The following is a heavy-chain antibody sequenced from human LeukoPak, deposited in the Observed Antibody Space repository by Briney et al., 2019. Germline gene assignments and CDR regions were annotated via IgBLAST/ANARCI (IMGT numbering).Heavy chain of an antibody. D-gene: IGHD6-19*01. CDR2: INHSGST. Sequence: KPSETLSLTCAVYGGSFRGYYWSWIRQPPGKGLEWIGEINHSGSTNYNPSLKSRVTISVDTSKNQFSLKLSSVTAADTAVYYCASSSGNWYFDLWGRGTLVTVSS. V-gene: IGHV4-34*01. J-gene: IGHJ2*01. CDR1: GGSFRGYY. CDR3: ASSSGNWYFDL.